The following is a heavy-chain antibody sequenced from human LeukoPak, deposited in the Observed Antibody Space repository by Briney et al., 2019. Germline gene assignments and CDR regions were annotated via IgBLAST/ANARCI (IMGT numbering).Heavy chain of an antibody. V-gene: IGHV5-10-1*01. CDR2: IDPSDSYT. CDR3: ARRLEDDYQYGMDV. J-gene: IGHJ6*02. Sequence: GESLKISCKGSGYTFTSYWITWVRQMPGKGLEWMGRIDPSDSYTRYSPSFQGHVTISADKSISTAYLQWSSLKASDTAMYYCARRLEDDYQYGMDVWGPGTTVTVSS. CDR1: GYTFTSYW. D-gene: IGHD1-1*01.